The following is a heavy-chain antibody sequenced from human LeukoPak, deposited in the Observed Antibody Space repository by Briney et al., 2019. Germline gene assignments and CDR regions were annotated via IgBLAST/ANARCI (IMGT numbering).Heavy chain of an antibody. V-gene: IGHV1-2*02. Sequence: GASVNVSCKASGYTFNGYYMHWVRQAPGQGLEWMGCINPNSGGTNYAQKFQGRVTMTRDTSISTAYMELSRLRSDDTAVYYCAXXXXXXSXXXTPQQGPANYGMDVWGQGTTVTVSS. CDR1: GYTFNGYY. J-gene: IGHJ6*02. D-gene: IGHD1-1*01. CDR3: AXXXXXXSXXXTPQQGPANYGMDV. CDR2: INPNSGGT.